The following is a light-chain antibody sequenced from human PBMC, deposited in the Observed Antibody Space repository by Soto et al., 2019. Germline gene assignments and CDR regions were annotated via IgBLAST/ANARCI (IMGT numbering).Light chain of an antibody. Sequence: SVLTQPPSVSGTPGQRVTISCSGSSSNIATNSVNWYQQLPATAPRLLIYTNNRRPSEVPDRFSGSKSGTSASLAISGLQSEDEADYYCAVWDDNLNSVVFGGGTKVTVL. V-gene: IGLV1-44*01. J-gene: IGLJ2*01. CDR2: TNN. CDR3: AVWDDNLNSVV. CDR1: SSNIATNS.